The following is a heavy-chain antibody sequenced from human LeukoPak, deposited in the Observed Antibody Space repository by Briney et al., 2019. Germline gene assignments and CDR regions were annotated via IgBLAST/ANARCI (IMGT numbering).Heavy chain of an antibody. D-gene: IGHD6-13*01. CDR2: IYYSGST. CDR3: ANSRWYNAFDI. V-gene: IGHV4-59*03. J-gene: IGHJ3*02. CDR1: GGSISSYY. Sequence: PSETLSLTCTVSGGSISSYYWNWIRQPPGKGLEWTGYIYYSGSTNYNPSLKSRVTISVDTSKNQFSLKLSSVTAADTAVYYCANSRWYNAFDIWGQGTMVTVSS.